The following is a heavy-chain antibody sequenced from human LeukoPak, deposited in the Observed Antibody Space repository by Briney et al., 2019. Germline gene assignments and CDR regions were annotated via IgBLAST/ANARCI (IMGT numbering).Heavy chain of an antibody. J-gene: IGHJ4*02. Sequence: SETLSLTCTVSGGSISSYYWSWIRQPPGKGLEWIGYIYYSGSTNYNPSLKSRVTISVDTSKNQLSLKLSSVTAADTAVYYCARLPLRYSYELDYWGQGTLVTVSS. D-gene: IGHD5-18*01. CDR2: IYYSGST. CDR1: GGSISSYY. V-gene: IGHV4-59*08. CDR3: ARLPLRYSYELDY.